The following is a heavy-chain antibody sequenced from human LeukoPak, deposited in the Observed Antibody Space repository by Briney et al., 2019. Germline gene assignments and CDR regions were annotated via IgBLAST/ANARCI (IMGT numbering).Heavy chain of an antibody. CDR3: ASLSMTTQRMDV. CDR2: IYHSGST. D-gene: IGHD4-11*01. J-gene: IGHJ6*02. Sequence: PSETLSLTCAVSGGSISSGGYSWRWIRQPPGKGLEWIGYIYHSGSTYYNPSLKSRVTISVDRSKNQFSLKLSSVTAADTAVYYCASLSMTTQRMDVWGQGTTVTVSS. CDR1: GGSISSGGYS. V-gene: IGHV4-30-2*01.